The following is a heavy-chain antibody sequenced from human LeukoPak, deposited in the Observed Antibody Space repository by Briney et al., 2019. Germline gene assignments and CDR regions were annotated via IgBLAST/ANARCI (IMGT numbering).Heavy chain of an antibody. CDR2: IYTSGST. CDR3: ARQKCTSTSCLTKNAFDI. Sequence: SETLSLTCTVPGSISGCYWSWIRQPPGKGLEWIGYIYTSGSTNYNPSLESRVTISVDTSKNQFSLDLSSVTAADTAVYYCARQKCTSTSCLTKNAFDIWGQGTMVTVSS. V-gene: IGHV4-4*09. D-gene: IGHD2-2*01. J-gene: IGHJ3*02. CDR1: GSISGCY.